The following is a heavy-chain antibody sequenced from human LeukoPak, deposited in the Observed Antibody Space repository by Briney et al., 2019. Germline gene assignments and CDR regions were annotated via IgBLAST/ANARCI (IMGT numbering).Heavy chain of an antibody. V-gene: IGHV3-23*01. J-gene: IGHJ4*02. CDR1: GFTFSSYA. Sequence: PGGSLRLSCAASGFTFSSYAMSWVRQAPGKGLEWVSSASGSGGSTYYADSVKGRFTISRDNSKNTLYLQMNSLRAEDTAVYYCAKDRNSGKYYDYWGQGTLVTVSS. D-gene: IGHD1-26*01. CDR2: ASGSGGST. CDR3: AKDRNSGKYYDY.